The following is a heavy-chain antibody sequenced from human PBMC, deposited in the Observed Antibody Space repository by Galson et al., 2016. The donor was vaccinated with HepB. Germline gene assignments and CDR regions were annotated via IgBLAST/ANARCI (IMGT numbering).Heavy chain of an antibody. V-gene: IGHV5-51*01. J-gene: IGHJ4*02. CDR2: IDPGDSDT. CDR3: AGRSTVFEVVDY. Sequence: QSGAEVKKPGESLKISCKGSGYSFNNYWIGWVRQMPGKGLEWMGIIDPGDSDTRYSPSFQGQVTIPADKSITTAYLQWRSLKAWDTAMYYCAGRSTVFEVVDYWGQGTLVTVSS. D-gene: IGHD2-2*01. CDR1: GYSFNNYW.